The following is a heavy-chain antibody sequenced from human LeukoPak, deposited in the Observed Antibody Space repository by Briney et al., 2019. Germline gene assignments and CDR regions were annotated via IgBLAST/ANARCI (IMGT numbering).Heavy chain of an antibody. CDR2: MNPNSGNT. V-gene: IGHV1-8*03. CDR1: GYTFTGYY. CDR3: ASGHLALDI. Sequence: ASVKVSCKASGYTFTGYYMHWVRQAPGQGLEWMGWMNPNSGNTGYAQKFQGRVTITRNTSISTAYMELSSLRSEDTAVYYCASGHLALDIWGQGTMVTVSS. J-gene: IGHJ3*02.